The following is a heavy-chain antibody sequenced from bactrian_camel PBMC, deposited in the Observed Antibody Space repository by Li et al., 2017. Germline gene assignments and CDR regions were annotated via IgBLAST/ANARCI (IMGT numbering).Heavy chain of an antibody. V-gene: IGHV3S40*01. D-gene: IGHD3*01. Sequence: VQLVESGGGLVQPGGSLKLSCAASGFTFSSHAISWVRQAPGKGLEWVSAINSGGGSTYYADSVRGRFTISQDNAKNTVYLQMTDLKVEDTAVYYCAADGWVERDGRCDSLSQGTQVTVS. CDR3: AADGWVERDGRCDS. CDR2: INSGGGST. J-gene: IGHJ4*01. CDR1: GFTFSSHA.